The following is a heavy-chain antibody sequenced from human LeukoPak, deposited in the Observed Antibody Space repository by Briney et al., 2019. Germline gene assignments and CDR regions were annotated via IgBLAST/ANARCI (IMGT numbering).Heavy chain of an antibody. V-gene: IGHV4-30-4*01. Sequence: SQTLSLTCTVSSGSISSGDHYWSRIRQPPGKGLEWIGYIYYSGSTYYNPSLKSRVTISVDTSKNQFSLKLSSVTAADTAVYYCARVMEGYYYDSSGYYLWFDPWGQGTLITVSS. J-gene: IGHJ5*02. D-gene: IGHD3-22*01. CDR3: ARVMEGYYYDSSGYYLWFDP. CDR1: SGSISSGDHY. CDR2: IYYSGST.